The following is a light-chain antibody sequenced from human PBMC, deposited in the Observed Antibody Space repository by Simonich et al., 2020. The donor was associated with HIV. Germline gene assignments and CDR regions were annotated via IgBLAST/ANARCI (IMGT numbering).Light chain of an antibody. Sequence: EIVLTQSPATLSLSPGERATLSCRASQSVSSSYLAWYQQKPGLAPRLLINDASGRATGIPDRFSGSGSWTDFTLTISRLEPEDFAVYYCQQYGSSPPYTFGQGTKLEIK. CDR1: QSVSSSY. J-gene: IGKJ2*01. CDR2: DAS. V-gene: IGKV3D-20*01. CDR3: QQYGSSPPYT.